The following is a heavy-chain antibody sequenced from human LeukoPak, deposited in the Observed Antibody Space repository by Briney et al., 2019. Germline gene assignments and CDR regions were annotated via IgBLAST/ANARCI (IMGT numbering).Heavy chain of an antibody. CDR2: IYYSGST. D-gene: IGHD1-1*01. Sequence: PSETLSLTCTVSGGSIISGGYYWSWIRQHPGKGLEWIGYIYYSGSTYYNPSLKSRVTISVDTSKNQFSLKLRSVTAADTGVYYCAKNRGVGSPTVFEYWGQGTLVTVSS. J-gene: IGHJ4*02. CDR3: AKNRGVGSPTVFEY. V-gene: IGHV4-31*03. CDR1: GGSIISGGYY.